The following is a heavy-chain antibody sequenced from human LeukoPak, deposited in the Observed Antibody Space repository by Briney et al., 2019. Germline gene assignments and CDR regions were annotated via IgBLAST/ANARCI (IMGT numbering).Heavy chain of an antibody. CDR2: IYYSGST. D-gene: IGHD3-3*01. CDR1: GGSISSSSYY. J-gene: IGHJ5*02. Sequence: SETLSLTCTVSGGSISSSSYYWSWIRQPPGKGLEWIGYIYYSGSTNYNPSLKSRVTISVDTSKNQFSLKLSSVTAADTAVYYCARDSRWSGANWFDPWGQGTLVTVSS. V-gene: IGHV4-61*01. CDR3: ARDSRWSGANWFDP.